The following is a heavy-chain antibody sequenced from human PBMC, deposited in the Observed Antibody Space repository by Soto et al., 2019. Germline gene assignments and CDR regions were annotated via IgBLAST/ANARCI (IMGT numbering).Heavy chain of an antibody. CDR3: ATMGTPATGLYFFDY. CDR1: GGSISSGNYY. V-gene: IGHV4-30-4*01. Sequence: SETLSLTCTVSGGSISSGNYYWSWIRQPPGKGLEWIGFISYSGSTHYSTSLKSRLTISVDTSKSQFSLNLSFVTAADTAVYYCATMGTPATGLYFFDYWGQGSLVTVSS. D-gene: IGHD2-15*01. J-gene: IGHJ4*02. CDR2: ISYSGST.